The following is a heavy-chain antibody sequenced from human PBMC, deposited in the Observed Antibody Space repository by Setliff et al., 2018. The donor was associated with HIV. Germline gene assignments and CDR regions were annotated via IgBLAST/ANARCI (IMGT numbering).Heavy chain of an antibody. CDR3: ARKSLTGTIDS. D-gene: IGHD1-1*01. Sequence: ASVKVSCKASGYTFTTYDINWVRQAAGQGLEWMGWMNPNSGNTGYAQRYQGRVTMTTDISTSTAWTSTSTAYMELRSLRSDDTAVYYCARKSLTGTIDSWGQGTLVTVSS. J-gene: IGHJ4*02. CDR2: MNPNSGNT. V-gene: IGHV1-8*02. CDR1: GYTFTTYD.